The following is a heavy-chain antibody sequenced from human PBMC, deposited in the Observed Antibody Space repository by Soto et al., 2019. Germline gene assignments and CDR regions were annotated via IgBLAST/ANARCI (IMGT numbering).Heavy chain of an antibody. D-gene: IGHD2-2*01. CDR3: ARGDLGGYCSSTSCLGGDYFDY. Sequence: QLQLQESGPGLVKPSETLSLTYTVSGGSISSSSYYWGWIRQPPGKGLEWIGSIYYSGSTYYNPSRKSRVTSTVDTSKIQFSMKLRSVTAADTAVYYCARGDLGGYCSSTSCLGGDYFDYWGQGTLVTVSS. CDR1: GGSISSSSYY. CDR2: IYYSGST. J-gene: IGHJ4*02. V-gene: IGHV4-39*01.